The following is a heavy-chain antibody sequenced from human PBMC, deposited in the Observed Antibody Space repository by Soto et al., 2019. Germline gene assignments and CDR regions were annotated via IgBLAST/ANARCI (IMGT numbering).Heavy chain of an antibody. CDR3: ARSSGSYWWEFDY. V-gene: IGHV3-30*03. D-gene: IGHD3-10*01. CDR2: ISYDGSNK. J-gene: IGHJ4*02. CDR1: GFTFSSYG. Sequence: GGSLRLSCAASGFTFSSYGMHWVRQAPGKGLEWVAVISYDGSNKYYADSVKGRFTISRDNAKNSLYLQVHSLRAEDTAVFYCARSSGSYWWEFDYWGQGTLVTVSS.